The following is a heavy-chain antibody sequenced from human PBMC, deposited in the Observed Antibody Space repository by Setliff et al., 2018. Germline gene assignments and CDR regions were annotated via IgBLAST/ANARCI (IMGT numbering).Heavy chain of an antibody. J-gene: IGHJ4*02. D-gene: IGHD6-13*01. CDR2: ATTSGTYS. V-gene: IGHV3-23*01. Sequence: PGGSLRLSCAASGFTFSTHAMTWVRQAPGKGLEWVSTATTSGTYSYYADSVKGRFTISRDDSKNTLYLQMNSLRAEDTAVYYCAEEKYSSTWYERKPFDCWGQGTLVTVSS. CDR3: AEEKYSSTWYERKPFDC. CDR1: GFTFSTHA.